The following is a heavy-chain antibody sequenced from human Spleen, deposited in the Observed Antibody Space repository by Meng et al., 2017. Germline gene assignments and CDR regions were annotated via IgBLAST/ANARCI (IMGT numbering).Heavy chain of an antibody. CDR2: IDPNNDHT. CDR3: ARDEDISAAGKLFGDY. CDR1: GYTVAAYW. V-gene: IGHV1-2*06. J-gene: IGHJ4*02. Sequence: VQPVQSGPEVKTPGASVKLSCKPSGYTVAAYWLHWLRQAPGQGLEWMGRIDPNNDHTQYAQNFQGRVTMTSDTSISTVYMELNGLRSDDTAVYYCARDEDISAAGKLFGDYWGQGTLVTVSS. D-gene: IGHD6-13*01.